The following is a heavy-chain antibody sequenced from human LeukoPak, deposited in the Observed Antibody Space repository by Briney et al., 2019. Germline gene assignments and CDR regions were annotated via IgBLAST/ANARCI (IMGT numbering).Heavy chain of an antibody. CDR3: ARGVVDTAILYGMDV. J-gene: IGHJ6*02. Sequence: ASVKVSCKASGGTFSSYAISWVRQAPGQGLEWMGGIIPIFGTANYAQKFQGRVTITADESTSTAYMELSSLRSEDTAVYYCARGVVDTAILYGMDVWGQGTTVTVSS. D-gene: IGHD5-18*01. CDR2: IIPIFGTA. V-gene: IGHV1-69*13. CDR1: GGTFSSYA.